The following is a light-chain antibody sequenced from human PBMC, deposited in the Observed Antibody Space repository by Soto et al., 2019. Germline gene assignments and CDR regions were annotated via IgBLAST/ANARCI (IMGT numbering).Light chain of an antibody. CDR2: GAS. V-gene: IGKV3-15*01. Sequence: EIVMTQSPATLSVSPGERATLSCRASQRVSSNLAWYQQKPGQAPRLLIYGASTRATGIPARFSGSGSGTEFTLTIRSLQSEDFAVYYCQQYNNWPPWTFGQGTKVEI. J-gene: IGKJ1*01. CDR1: QRVSSN. CDR3: QQYNNWPPWT.